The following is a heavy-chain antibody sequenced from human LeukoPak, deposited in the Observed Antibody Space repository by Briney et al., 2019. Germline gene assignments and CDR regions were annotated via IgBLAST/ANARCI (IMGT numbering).Heavy chain of an antibody. J-gene: IGHJ4*02. CDR3: ASPYTSRFDY. Sequence: SETLSLTCSVSSGSIRNSHWTWIRQPPGKGLEWIGSFYHNETTYYNPSLKSRVSISVDASKNEFSLKLSSVTAADTAVYYCASPYTSRFDYWGQGILVTVSS. CDR2: FYHNETT. D-gene: IGHD4-4*01. CDR1: SGSIRNSH. V-gene: IGHV4-4*08.